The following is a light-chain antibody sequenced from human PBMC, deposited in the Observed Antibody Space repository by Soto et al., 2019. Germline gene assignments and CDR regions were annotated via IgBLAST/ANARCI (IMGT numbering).Light chain of an antibody. Sequence: QSALTQPASVSGSPGQSITISCTGTSSDVGGYNYVYWYQQHPGKAPKLMIYEVSNRPSGVSNRFSGSKSGNTASLTSSGLQAEDEADYYCSSYTSSSTLYVFGTGTKLTVL. J-gene: IGLJ1*01. V-gene: IGLV2-14*01. CDR3: SSYTSSSTLYV. CDR2: EVS. CDR1: SSDVGGYNY.